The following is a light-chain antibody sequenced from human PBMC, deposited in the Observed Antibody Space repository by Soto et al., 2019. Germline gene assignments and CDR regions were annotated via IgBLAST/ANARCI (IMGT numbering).Light chain of an antibody. CDR3: QQYGSLSWT. J-gene: IGKJ1*01. CDR1: QSVSSSY. Sequence: EIVMTQSPATLSASPGARATLSCRASQSVSSSYLAWYQQKPGQAPRIIIFGASGRATGIPDRFSGSGSGTDFTLTISRLEPEDFAVYYCQQYGSLSWTFGQGTKVDI. V-gene: IGKV3-20*01. CDR2: GAS.